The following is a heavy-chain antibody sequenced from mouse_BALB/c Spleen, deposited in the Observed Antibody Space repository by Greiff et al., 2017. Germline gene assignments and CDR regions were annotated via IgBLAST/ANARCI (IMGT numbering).Heavy chain of an antibody. CDR1: GFTFTGYY. CDR2: IRNKANGYTS. D-gene: IGHD1-1*01. Sequence: EVHLVESGGGLVQPGGSLRLSCAASGFTFTGYYMSWVRQPPGKALEWLGLIRNKANGYTSDYSAAGKGRFTISRANSQSILYLQMNTLRAEDSATYYCARADYGYAMDYWGQGTSVTVSS. V-gene: IGHV7-3*02. J-gene: IGHJ4*01. CDR3: ARADYGYAMDY.